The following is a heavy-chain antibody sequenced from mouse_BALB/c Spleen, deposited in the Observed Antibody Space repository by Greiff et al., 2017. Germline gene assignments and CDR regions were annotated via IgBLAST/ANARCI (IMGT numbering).Heavy chain of an antibody. Sequence: VKLVESGPGLVAPSQSLSITCTVSGFSLTGYGVNWVRQPPGKGLEWLGMIWGDGSTDYNSALKSRLSISKDNSKSQVFLKMNSLQTDDTARYYCARSLDVYYWYFDVWGAGTTVTVSS. D-gene: IGHD2-3*01. CDR2: IWGDGST. V-gene: IGHV2-6-7*01. CDR3: ARSLDVYYWYFDV. CDR1: GFSLTGYG. J-gene: IGHJ1*01.